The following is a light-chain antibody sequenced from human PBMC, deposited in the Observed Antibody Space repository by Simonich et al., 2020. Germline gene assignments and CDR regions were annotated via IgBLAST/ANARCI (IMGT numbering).Light chain of an antibody. CDR1: SSDVGGYNY. J-gene: IGLJ2*01. CDR2: DVI. Sequence: QSALTQPASVSGSPGQSITISCTGTSSDVGGYNYVSWYQPHPGKAPKLMIYDVIKRPSGVSNRFSGSKSGNTASLTISGLQAEDEADYYCSSYTSSSSVVFGGGTKLTVL. CDR3: SSYTSSSSVV. V-gene: IGLV2-14*01.